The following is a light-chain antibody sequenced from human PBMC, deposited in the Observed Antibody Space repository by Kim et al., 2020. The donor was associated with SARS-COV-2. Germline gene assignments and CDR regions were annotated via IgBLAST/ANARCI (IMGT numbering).Light chain of an antibody. Sequence: DIQMTQSPSTLSASVGDRVTITCRASRSISSWLAWYQQKPGKAPKLLIYDASTLQSGVPSRFSGSGSGTEFTLTISSLQPEDFATYYCHLNHSHTPFAPGTKLDIK. J-gene: IGKJ3*01. CDR1: RSISSW. V-gene: IGKV1-5*01. CDR3: HLNHSHTP. CDR2: DAS.